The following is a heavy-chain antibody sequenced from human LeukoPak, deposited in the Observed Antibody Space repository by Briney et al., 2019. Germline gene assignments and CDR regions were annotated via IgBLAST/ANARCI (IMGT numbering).Heavy chain of an antibody. D-gene: IGHD1-14*01. CDR3: ARDSLPGPSHLDSDY. V-gene: IGHV1-18*01. J-gene: IGHJ4*02. CDR2: ISAYNGNT. CDR1: GYTFTSHG. Sequence: ASVKVSCKTSGYTFTSHGISWVRQAPGQGLEWMGWISAYNGNTNYAQKVQGRVTMTTDTSTSTAYMELRSLRSDDTAVYYCARDSLPGPSHLDSDYWGQGTLVTVSS.